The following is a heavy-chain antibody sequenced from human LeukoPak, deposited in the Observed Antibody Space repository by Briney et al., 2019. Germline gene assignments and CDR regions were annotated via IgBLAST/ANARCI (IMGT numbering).Heavy chain of an antibody. Sequence: SQTLTLTCAASGDSVSSNSAAWNWIRQSPSRGLEWLGRTYYKSNWYYDYAVSVKSRITINPDTSKNQFSLQLSSVTPEDTAVYYCAREDYGDYSARWFDPWGQGTLVTVSS. V-gene: IGHV6-1*01. CDR2: TYYKSNWYY. CDR3: AREDYGDYSARWFDP. D-gene: IGHD4-17*01. CDR1: GDSVSSNSAA. J-gene: IGHJ5*02.